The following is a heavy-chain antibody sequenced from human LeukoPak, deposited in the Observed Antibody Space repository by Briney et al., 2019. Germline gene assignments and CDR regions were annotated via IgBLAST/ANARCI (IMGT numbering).Heavy chain of an antibody. CDR3: AREGGGSGSYSFDY. V-gene: IGHV4-4*07. D-gene: IGHD3-10*01. CDR1: GGSISSYY. CDR2: IYTSGST. Sequence: SETLSLTCTVSGGSISSYYWSWIRQPAGKGLEWIGRIYTSGSTNHNPSLKSRVTMSVDTSKNQFSLKLSSVTAADTAVYYCAREGGGSGSYSFDYWGQGTLVTVSS. J-gene: IGHJ4*02.